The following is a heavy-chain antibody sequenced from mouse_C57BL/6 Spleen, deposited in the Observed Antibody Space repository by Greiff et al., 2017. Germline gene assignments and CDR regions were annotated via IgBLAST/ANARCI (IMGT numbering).Heavy chain of an antibody. V-gene: IGHV1-55*01. Sequence: QVQLQQPGAELVKPGASVKMSCKASGYTFTSYWITWVKQRPGQGLEWIGDIYPGSGSTNYNEKFKSKATLTVDTSSSTAYMQLSSLTSEDSAVYYCARSGYYGSSRMDYWGQGTSVTVSS. CDR3: ARSGYYGSSRMDY. CDR2: IYPGSGST. D-gene: IGHD1-1*01. J-gene: IGHJ4*01. CDR1: GYTFTSYW.